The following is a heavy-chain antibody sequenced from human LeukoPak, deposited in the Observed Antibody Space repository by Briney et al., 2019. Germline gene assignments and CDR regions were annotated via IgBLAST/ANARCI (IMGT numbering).Heavy chain of an antibody. D-gene: IGHD4-23*01. J-gene: IGHJ5*01. CDR2: MSPNSGNT. CDR3: AKTPHPTVVTATLPVNWFDS. CDR1: GYTFTNYD. V-gene: IGHV1-8*01. Sequence: ASVKVSCKASGYTFTNYDINWVRQATGQGLEWMGRMSPNSGNTGYAQKFQGRITMTRNLSIDTAYMELNSLRSEDAAVYYCAKTPHPTVVTATLPVNWFDSWGQGTLVTVSS.